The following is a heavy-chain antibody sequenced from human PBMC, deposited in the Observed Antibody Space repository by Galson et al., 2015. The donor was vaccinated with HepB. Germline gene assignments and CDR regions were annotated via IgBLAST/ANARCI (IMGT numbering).Heavy chain of an antibody. V-gene: IGHV3-23*01. CDR2: ISGSGGST. CDR3: AKGYCSSTSCYGRYYFDY. CDR1: GFTFSSYA. Sequence: SLRLSCAASGFTFSSYAMSWVRQAPEKGLEWVSAISGSGGSTYYADSVRGRFTISRDNSKNALYLQMNSLRAEDTAVYYCAKGYCSSTSCYGRYYFDYWGQGTLVTVSS. D-gene: IGHD2-2*01. J-gene: IGHJ4*02.